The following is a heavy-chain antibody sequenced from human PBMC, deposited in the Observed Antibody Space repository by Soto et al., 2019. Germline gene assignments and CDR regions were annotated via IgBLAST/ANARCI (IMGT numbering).Heavy chain of an antibody. CDR3: ARTSRFDC. V-gene: IGHV4-34*01. CDR1: CGSFSSYY. J-gene: IGHJ4*02. D-gene: IGHD6-6*01. CDR2: INHSGST. Sequence: QVQLQQWGAGLLKPSETLSLTCAVYCGSFSSYYWSWIRQPPGKGLEWIGEINHSGSTNYNPSLKSRVTMSAATSKNQFSLKLSSVTAADTAVYYCARTSRFDCWGQGTLVTVSS.